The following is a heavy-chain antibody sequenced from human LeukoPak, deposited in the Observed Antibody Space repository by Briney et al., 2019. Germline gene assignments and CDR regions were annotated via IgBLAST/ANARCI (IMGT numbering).Heavy chain of an antibody. J-gene: IGHJ4*02. CDR2: ISSSSSYI. Sequence: PGGSLRLSCAASGFTFSSYSMNWVRQAPGKGLEWVSSISSSSSYIYYADSVKGRFTISRDNAKNSLYLQMNSLRAEDTAVYYCARAERGYSGLGQQGDYWGQGTLVTVSS. CDR3: ARAERGYSGLGQQGDY. CDR1: GFTFSSYS. V-gene: IGHV3-21*01. D-gene: IGHD5-12*01.